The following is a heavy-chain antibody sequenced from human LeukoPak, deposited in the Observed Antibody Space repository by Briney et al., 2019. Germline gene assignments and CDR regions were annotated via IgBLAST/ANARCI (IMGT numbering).Heavy chain of an antibody. CDR1: GGTFSSYA. D-gene: IGHD2-2*01. J-gene: IGHJ3*02. CDR2: IIPIFGTA. V-gene: IGHV1-69*13. CDR3: AREVGLYCSSTSCHDAFDI. Sequence: SVKVSCKASGGTFSSYAISWVRQAPGQGLEWMGGIIPIFGTANYAQKFQGRVTITADESTSTAYMELSSLRSEDTAVYYCAREVGLYCSSTSCHDAFDIWGQGIMVTVSS.